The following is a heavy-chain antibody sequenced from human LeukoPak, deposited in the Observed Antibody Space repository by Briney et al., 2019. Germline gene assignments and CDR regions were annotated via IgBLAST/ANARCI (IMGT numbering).Heavy chain of an antibody. V-gene: IGHV4-34*01. CDR1: GGSISTYS. Sequence: SETLSLTCTVSGGSISTYSCSWIRQPPGKGLEWIGEINHSGSTNYNPSLKSRVTISVDTSKNQFSLKLSSVTAADTAVYYCARGIYYDSSGYSTPPTNAFDIWGQGTMVTVSS. CDR3: ARGIYYDSSGYSTPPTNAFDI. CDR2: INHSGST. J-gene: IGHJ3*02. D-gene: IGHD3-22*01.